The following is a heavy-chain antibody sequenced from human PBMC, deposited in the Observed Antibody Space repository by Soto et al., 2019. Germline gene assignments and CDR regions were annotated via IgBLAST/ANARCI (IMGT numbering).Heavy chain of an antibody. Sequence: SETLSLTCTVSGGSISSGGYYWSWIRQHPGKGLEWIGYIYYSGSTYYNPSLKSRVTISVDTSKNQFSLKLSSVTAADTAVYYCARGLRIRGTVSFYYDSSGHWLFYSCGQGTLVPVSS. CDR3: ARGLRIRGTVSFYYDSSGHWLFYS. J-gene: IGHJ4*02. CDR1: GGSISSGGYY. D-gene: IGHD3-22*01. CDR2: IYYSGST. V-gene: IGHV4-31*03.